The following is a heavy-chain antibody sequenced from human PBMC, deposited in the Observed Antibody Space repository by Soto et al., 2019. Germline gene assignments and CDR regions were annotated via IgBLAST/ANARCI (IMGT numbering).Heavy chain of an antibody. V-gene: IGHV4-61*05. CDR2: IYYSGST. J-gene: IGHJ4*02. D-gene: IGHD6-13*01. Sequence: SETLSLTCTVSGGSISSSSYYWSWIRQPPGKGLEWIGYIYYSGSTNYNPSLKSRVTISVDTSKNQFSLKLSSVTAADTAVYYCARRWGRAADYWGQGTLVTVSS. CDR3: ARRWGRAADY. CDR1: GGSISSSSYY.